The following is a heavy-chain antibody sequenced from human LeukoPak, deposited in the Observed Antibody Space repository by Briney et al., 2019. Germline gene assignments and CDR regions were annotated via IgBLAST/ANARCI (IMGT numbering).Heavy chain of an antibody. Sequence: SSETLSLTCTVSGGSISSYYWSWIRQPPGKGLEWIGYIYYSGSTNYNPSLKSRVTISVDTSKNQFSLKLSSVTAADTAVYYCARHRAAYHYGSQWEAFDIWGQGTMVTVSS. V-gene: IGHV4-59*08. J-gene: IGHJ3*02. CDR1: GGSISSYY. CDR2: IYYSGST. CDR3: ARHRAAYHYGSQWEAFDI. D-gene: IGHD3-10*01.